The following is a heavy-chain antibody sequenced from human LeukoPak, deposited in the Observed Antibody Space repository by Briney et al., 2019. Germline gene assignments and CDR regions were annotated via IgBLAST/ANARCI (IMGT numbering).Heavy chain of an antibody. Sequence: GESLKISCKASGYSFSSEWIGWVRQMTGKGLEWMGIFYPGDSDSRYNPSFQGQVTMSADKSITTAYLQWSSLKASDTAMYYCGRRRRSGYSNYWGQGTLVTVSS. CDR1: GYSFSSEW. D-gene: IGHD3-3*01. V-gene: IGHV5-51*01. J-gene: IGHJ4*02. CDR2: FYPGDSDS. CDR3: GRRRRSGYSNY.